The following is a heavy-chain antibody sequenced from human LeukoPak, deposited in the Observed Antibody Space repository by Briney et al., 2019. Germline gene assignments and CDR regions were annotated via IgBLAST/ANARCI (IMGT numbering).Heavy chain of an antibody. V-gene: IGHV1-69*05. CDR2: IIPIFGTA. J-gene: IGHJ4*02. Sequence: SVKVSCKASGGTFSSYAISWVRQAPGQGLEWMGGIIPIFGTANYAQKFQGRVTITRDTSASTAYMELSSLRSEDMAVYYCARSASSGLHFDYWGQGTLVTVSS. CDR1: GGTFSSYA. D-gene: IGHD6-19*01. CDR3: ARSASSGLHFDY.